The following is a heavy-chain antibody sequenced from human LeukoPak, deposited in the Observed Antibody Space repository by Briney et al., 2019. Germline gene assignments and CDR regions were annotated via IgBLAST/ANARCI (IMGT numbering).Heavy chain of an antibody. V-gene: IGHV1-2*02. D-gene: IGHD6-19*01. CDR3: ARTGVAVAADFDY. Sequence: GASVKVSCKASGYTFAGYYMHWVRQAPGQGLEGMGWVNLNMGVTNFAQKFQGRITMTRDTSISTAYMELSRLRSDDTAVYSCARTGVAVAADFDYWGQGTLVTVSS. CDR1: GYTFAGYY. CDR2: VNLNMGVT. J-gene: IGHJ4*02.